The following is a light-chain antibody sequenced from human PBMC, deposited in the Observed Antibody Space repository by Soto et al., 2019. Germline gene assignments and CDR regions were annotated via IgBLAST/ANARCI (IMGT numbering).Light chain of an antibody. Sequence: QSALTQPPSASGSPGQSVTISCTGTSSDNGAYNYVSWYQQHPGKAPRLMIYDVTKRPSGVPDRFSGSKSGNTASLTVSGLQAEDEADYYCSAFAGSTRLVFGGGTKLTVL. CDR2: DVT. CDR3: SAFAGSTRLV. J-gene: IGLJ2*01. V-gene: IGLV2-8*01. CDR1: SSDNGAYNY.